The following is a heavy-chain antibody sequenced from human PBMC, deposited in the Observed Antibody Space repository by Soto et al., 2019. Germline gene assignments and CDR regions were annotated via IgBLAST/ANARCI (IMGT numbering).Heavy chain of an antibody. CDR3: ARFNWYFDL. Sequence: QVQLQESGPGLVKPSETLSLTCTVSGGSISSYYWRWIRQPPGKGLEWIGYIYYSGSTNYNPSPKRRVTISVDTSKNQFSLKLSSVTAADTAVYYCARFNWYFDLWGRGTLVTVSS. CDR2: IYYSGST. V-gene: IGHV4-59*08. J-gene: IGHJ2*01. CDR1: GGSISSYY.